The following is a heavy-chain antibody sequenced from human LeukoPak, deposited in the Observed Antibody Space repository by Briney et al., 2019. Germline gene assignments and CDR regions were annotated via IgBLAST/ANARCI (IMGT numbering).Heavy chain of an antibody. V-gene: IGHV1-69*13. CDR3: ARDSIAAASHYYYYMDV. Sequence: GASVKVSCKASGHTFTGYYMHWVRQAPGQGLEWMGGIIPIFGTANYAQKFQGRVTITADESTSTAYMELSSLRSEDTAVYYCARDSIAAASHYYYYMDVWGKGTTVTVSS. CDR2: IIPIFGTA. J-gene: IGHJ6*03. CDR1: GHTFTGYY. D-gene: IGHD6-13*01.